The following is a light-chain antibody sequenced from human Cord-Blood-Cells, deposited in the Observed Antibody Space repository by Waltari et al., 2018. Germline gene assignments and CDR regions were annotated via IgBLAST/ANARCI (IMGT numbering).Light chain of an antibody. Sequence: QSVLTQPPSASGTPGQRLTIPCSGSSSTIGSNTVNWYQQLPGTAPKLLIYSNNQRPSGVPDRFSGSKSGTSASLAISGLQSEDEADYYCAAGDDSLNGWVFGGGTKLTVL. CDR2: SNN. CDR3: AAGDDSLNGWV. J-gene: IGLJ3*02. V-gene: IGLV1-44*01. CDR1: SSTIGSNT.